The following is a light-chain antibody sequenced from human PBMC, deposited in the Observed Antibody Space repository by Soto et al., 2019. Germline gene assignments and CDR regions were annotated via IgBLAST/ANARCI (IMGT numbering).Light chain of an antibody. CDR3: CSYAGSMTFV. V-gene: IGLV2-23*02. CDR2: EVN. J-gene: IGLJ1*01. Sequence: QSALTQRASVSGSPGQSITISCTGSSSDVGRHNLVSWYQQHPGNAPKLIIYEVNKRPSGISDRFSGSKSGNTASLTISGLQAEDETDYYCCSYAGSMTFVCGTGTKLTVL. CDR1: SSDVGRHNL.